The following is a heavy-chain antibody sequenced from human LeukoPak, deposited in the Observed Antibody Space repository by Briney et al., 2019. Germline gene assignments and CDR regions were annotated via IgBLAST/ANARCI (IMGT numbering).Heavy chain of an antibody. D-gene: IGHD6-13*01. J-gene: IGHJ4*02. CDR3: ARGAVPGIADDY. V-gene: IGHV3-48*03. CDR1: GFTFSSYE. CDR2: ISSSGSTI. Sequence: GGSLRLSCAASGFTFSSYEMNWVRQAPGKGLEWVSYISSSGSTIYYADSVKGRFTISRDNAKNSLYLQMNSLRAEDTAVYYCARGAVPGIADDYGGQGTLVTVS.